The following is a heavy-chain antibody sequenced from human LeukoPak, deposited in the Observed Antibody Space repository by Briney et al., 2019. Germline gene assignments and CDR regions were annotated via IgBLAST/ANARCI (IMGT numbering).Heavy chain of an antibody. V-gene: IGHV3-48*04. CDR2: ISSSGDTI. CDR1: GFTFNTYS. D-gene: IGHD4-23*01. J-gene: IGHJ3*02. CDR3: ARGVLGYGRNDAFDI. Sequence: GGSLRLSCAASGFTFNTYSMNWVRQAPGKGLAWISYISSSGDTIYYAESVQGRFTISRDNAKSSLYLQMNSLRAEDTAVYYCARGVLGYGRNDAFDIWGQGTMVTVSS.